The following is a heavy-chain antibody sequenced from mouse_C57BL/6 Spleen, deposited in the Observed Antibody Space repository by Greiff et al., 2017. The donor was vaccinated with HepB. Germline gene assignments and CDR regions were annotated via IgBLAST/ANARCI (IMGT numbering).Heavy chain of an antibody. D-gene: IGHD2-1*01. Sequence: VKLQESGAELVRPGASVKLSCKASGYTFTDYYINWVKQRPGQGLEWIARIYPGSGNTYYNEKFKGKATLTAEKSSSTAYMQLSSLTSEDSAVYFCAREGKYGNFDYWGQGTTLTVSS. CDR3: AREGKYGNFDY. J-gene: IGHJ2*01. V-gene: IGHV1-76*01. CDR2: IYPGSGNT. CDR1: GYTFTDYY.